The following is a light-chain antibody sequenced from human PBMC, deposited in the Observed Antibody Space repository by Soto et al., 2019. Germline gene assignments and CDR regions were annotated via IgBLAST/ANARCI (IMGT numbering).Light chain of an antibody. Sequence: DIQMTQSPSTLAASVGDRVTITCRASESISSWLTWYQQKPGKAPKVVIYQASSLPSGVPSRFSGSGSGTEFTLTINNLLPDDFATYYCQQFQSYFRTFGQGTKVEI. CDR3: QQFQSYFRT. CDR2: QAS. V-gene: IGKV1-5*03. CDR1: ESISSW. J-gene: IGKJ1*01.